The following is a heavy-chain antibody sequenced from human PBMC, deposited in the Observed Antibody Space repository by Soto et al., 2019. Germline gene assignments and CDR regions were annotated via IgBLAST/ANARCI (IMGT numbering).Heavy chain of an antibody. CDR1: GFTFSSYA. D-gene: IGHD3-3*01. CDR3: ARDLGRFLEWFRSPTLDY. CDR2: ISYDGSNK. V-gene: IGHV3-30-3*01. Sequence: PGGSLRLSCAASGFTFSSYAMHWVRQAPGKGLEWVAVISYDGSNKYYADSVKGRFTISRDNSKNTLYLQMNSLRAEDTAVYYCARDLGRFLEWFRSPTLDYWGQGTLVTVSS. J-gene: IGHJ4*02.